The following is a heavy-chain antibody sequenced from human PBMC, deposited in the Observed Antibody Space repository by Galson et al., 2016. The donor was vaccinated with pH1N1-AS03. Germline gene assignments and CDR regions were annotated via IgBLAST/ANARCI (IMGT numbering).Heavy chain of an antibody. J-gene: IGHJ3*02. CDR2: VSDSGDRT. D-gene: IGHD1-1*01. V-gene: IGHV3-23*01. CDR1: GFTFRNYA. Sequence: SLRLSCAASGFTFRNYAMSWVRQAPGKGLEWVSTVSDSGDRTYYENSVKGLFTISRDNSKNTLYLQMNTLTAEDTAMYYCAKGISDTWNPFDIWGQGTMVTVSS. CDR3: AKGISDTWNPFDI.